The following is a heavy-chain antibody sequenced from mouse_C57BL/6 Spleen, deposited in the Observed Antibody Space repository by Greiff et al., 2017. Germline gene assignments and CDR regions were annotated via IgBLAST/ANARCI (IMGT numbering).Heavy chain of an antibody. D-gene: IGHD3-3*01. CDR1: GYTFTSYG. CDR2: FYPRSGNT. CDR3: ARGGDYYAMDY. J-gene: IGHJ4*01. Sequence: VQLQESGAELARPGASVKLSCKASGYTFTSYGISWVKQRTGQGLEWIGEFYPRSGNTYYNEQFKGQATLTADKSSSTAYMELRSLTSEDSAVYFCARGGDYYAMDYWGQGTSVTVSS. V-gene: IGHV1-81*01.